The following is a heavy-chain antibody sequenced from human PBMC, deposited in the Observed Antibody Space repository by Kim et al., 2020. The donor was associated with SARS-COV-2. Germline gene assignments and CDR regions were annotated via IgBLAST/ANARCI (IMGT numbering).Heavy chain of an antibody. CDR3: ASGYYYDSSGYSFDY. D-gene: IGHD3-22*01. J-gene: IGHJ4*02. V-gene: IGHV4-39*07. Sequence: PALKRRVTISVDTPKNQFSLALSSVTAADTAVYYCASGYYYDSSGYSFDYWGQGTLVTVSS.